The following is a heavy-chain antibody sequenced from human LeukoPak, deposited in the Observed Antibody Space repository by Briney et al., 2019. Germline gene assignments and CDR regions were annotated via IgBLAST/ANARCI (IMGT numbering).Heavy chain of an antibody. CDR1: GVSISSGSYY. CDR3: ARDWHDYGDYYFDY. CDR2: IYTSGST. J-gene: IGHJ4*02. Sequence: PSETLSLTCTVSGVSISSGSYYWSWIRQPAGKGLEWIGRIYTSGSTNYNPSLKSRVTISVDTSKNQFSLKLSSVTAADTAVYYCARDWHDYGDYYFDYWGQGTLVTVSS. V-gene: IGHV4-61*02. D-gene: IGHD4-17*01.